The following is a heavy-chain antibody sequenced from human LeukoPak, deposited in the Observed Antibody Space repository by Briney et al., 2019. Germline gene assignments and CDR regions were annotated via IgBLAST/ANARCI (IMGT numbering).Heavy chain of an antibody. V-gene: IGHV4-34*01. J-gene: IGHJ5*02. Sequence: PSETLSLTCAVYGGSFSGYYWSWIRQPPGKGLGWIGEINHSGSTNYNPSLKSRVTISVDTSKNQFSLKLSSVTAADTAVYYCARAQYRGFDPWGQGTLVTVSS. D-gene: IGHD2-2*01. CDR3: ARAQYRGFDP. CDR1: GGSFSGYY. CDR2: INHSGST.